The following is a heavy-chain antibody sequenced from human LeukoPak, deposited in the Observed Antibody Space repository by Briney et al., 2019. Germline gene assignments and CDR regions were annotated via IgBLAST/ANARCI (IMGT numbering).Heavy chain of an antibody. V-gene: IGHV3-11*04. D-gene: IGHD4-17*01. CDR1: GFTFSDYY. J-gene: IGHJ5*02. CDR3: ARDPTYGDYGNWFDP. CDR2: ISSSGSTI. Sequence: GGSLRLSCAASGFTFSDYYMSWIRQAPGKGLEWVSYISSSGSTIYYADSVKGRFTISRDNAKNSLYLQMNSLRAEDTAVYYCARDPTYGDYGNWFDPWGQGTLVTVSS.